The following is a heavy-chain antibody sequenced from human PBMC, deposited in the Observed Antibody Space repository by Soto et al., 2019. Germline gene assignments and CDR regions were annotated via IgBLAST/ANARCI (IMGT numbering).Heavy chain of an antibody. CDR2: IYYSGST. CDR3: ARGEGYNFVLDY. D-gene: IGHD5-12*01. Sequence: QVQLQESGPGLVKPSETLSLTCTVSGGSIRSYYWSWIRQPPGKGLEWIGYIYYSGSTNYNPSLKSRVTISVDTSKNQFSLNLKSVTAADTAVYYCARGEGYNFVLDYWGQGTLVTVSS. CDR1: GGSIRSYY. J-gene: IGHJ4*02. V-gene: IGHV4-59*01.